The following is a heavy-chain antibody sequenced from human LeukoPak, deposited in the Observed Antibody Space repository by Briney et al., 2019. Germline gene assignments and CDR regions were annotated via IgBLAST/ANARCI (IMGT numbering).Heavy chain of an antibody. J-gene: IGHJ4*02. V-gene: IGHV4-30-4*08. CDR1: GGSISCGDYY. CDR2: IYYSGST. CDR3: AREVRGVIIKG. D-gene: IGHD3-10*01. Sequence: SETLSLTCTVSGGSISCGDYYWSWIRQPRGKGLEWIGYIYYSGSTYYNPSLKSRVTISVDTSKNQFSLKLSSVTAADTAVYYCAREVRGVIIKGWGQGTLVTVSS.